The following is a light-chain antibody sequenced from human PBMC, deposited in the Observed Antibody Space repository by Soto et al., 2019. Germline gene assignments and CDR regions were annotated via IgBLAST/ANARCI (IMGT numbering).Light chain of an antibody. Sequence: QSVLTQPPSVSVAPGQSVTISCIGATSDVHWYPHLPGTAPKLLIDGNNNRPSGVPARFSGSKSGTSASRAITGLQAEEEADYYCQSFDRRLSALYGFGTGTKGTVL. CDR3: QSFDRRLSALYG. CDR1: GATSD. J-gene: IGLJ1*01. V-gene: IGLV1-40*01. CDR2: GNN.